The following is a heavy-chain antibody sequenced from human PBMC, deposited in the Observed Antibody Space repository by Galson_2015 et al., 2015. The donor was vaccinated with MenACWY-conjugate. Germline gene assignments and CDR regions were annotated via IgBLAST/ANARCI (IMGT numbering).Heavy chain of an antibody. CDR3: ARLTGRRFDL. Sequence: SVKVSCKASGYTFTFHDMSWVRQVAGQGLECLGWMNPKSGNTGYAQKFQGRVTMTRNTSITTSYLELSSLNSEDTAVYFCARLTGRRFDLWSQGTLVTVSS. CDR2: MNPKSGNT. V-gene: IGHV1-8*01. CDR1: GYTFTFHD. J-gene: IGHJ4*02. D-gene: IGHD3-10*01.